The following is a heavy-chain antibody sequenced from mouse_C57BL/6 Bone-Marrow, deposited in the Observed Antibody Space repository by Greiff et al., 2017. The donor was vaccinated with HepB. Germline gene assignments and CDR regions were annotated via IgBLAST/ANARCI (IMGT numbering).Heavy chain of an antibody. CDR1: GYTFTSYW. J-gene: IGHJ1*03. CDR2: IDPSDSYT. V-gene: IGHV1-69*01. D-gene: IGHD1-1*01. Sequence: VQLQQPGAELVMPGASVKLSCKASGYTFTSYWMHWVKQRPGQGLEWIGEIDPSDSYTNYNQKFKGKSTLTVDKSSSTAYMQLSSLTSEDSAVYYCARVTTVVAPTVGFDVWGTGTTVTVSS. CDR3: ARVTTVVAPTVGFDV.